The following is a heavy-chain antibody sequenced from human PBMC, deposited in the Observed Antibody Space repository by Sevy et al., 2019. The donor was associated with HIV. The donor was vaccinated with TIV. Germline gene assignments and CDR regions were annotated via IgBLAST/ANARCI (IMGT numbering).Heavy chain of an antibody. CDR3: ARGAVVIGTTATPVLDF. J-gene: IGHJ4*02. D-gene: IGHD2-2*01. V-gene: IGHV4-59*08. CDR1: DDSINSYY. CDR2: IYNNIGST. Sequence: SETLSPTCSVSDDSINSYYWSWIRQPPGKGLEWIGYIYNNIGSTSYNPSLTSRVTISVDTSKNQFSLKLTSVTAADTAVYYCARGAVVIGTTATPVLDFWGLGPLVTVSS.